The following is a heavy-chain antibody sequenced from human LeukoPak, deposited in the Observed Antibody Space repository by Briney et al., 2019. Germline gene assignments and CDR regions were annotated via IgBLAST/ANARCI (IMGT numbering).Heavy chain of an antibody. CDR2: ISSSSSYI. D-gene: IGHD6-13*01. CDR3: ARAVWAAAGTASGY. Sequence: PGGSLRLXCAASGFTFSSYSMNWVRQAPGKGLEWVSSISSSSSYIYYADSVKGRFTISRDNAKNSLYLQMNSLRAEDTAVYYCARAVWAAAGTASGYWGQGTLVTVSS. J-gene: IGHJ4*02. CDR1: GFTFSSYS. V-gene: IGHV3-21*01.